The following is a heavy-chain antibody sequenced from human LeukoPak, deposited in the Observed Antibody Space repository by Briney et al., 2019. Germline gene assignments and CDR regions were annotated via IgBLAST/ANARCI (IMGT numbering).Heavy chain of an antibody. Sequence: GGSLRLSCAASGFTFSSYSMSWVRQAPGKGLEWVAFIRYDGSNKYYADSVKGRFTISRDNSKNTLYLQMNSLRAEDTAVYYCAKDRESLVPAAISAFDIWGQGTMVTVSS. D-gene: IGHD2-2*01. V-gene: IGHV3-30*02. CDR1: GFTFSSYS. J-gene: IGHJ3*02. CDR2: IRYDGSNK. CDR3: AKDRESLVPAAISAFDI.